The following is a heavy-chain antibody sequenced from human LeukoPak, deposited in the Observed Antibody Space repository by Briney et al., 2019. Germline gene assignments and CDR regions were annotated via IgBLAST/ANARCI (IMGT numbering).Heavy chain of an antibody. V-gene: IGHV1-69*05. D-gene: IGHD6-6*01. CDR2: IIPIFGTA. J-gene: IGHJ4*02. Sequence: ASVKVSCKASGGTFSSYAISWVRQAPGQGLEWMGGIIPIFGTANYAQKFQGRVTITTDESTSTAYMELSSLRSEDTAVHYCASADRHGRFDYWGQGTLVTVSS. CDR3: ASADRHGRFDY. CDR1: GGTFSSYA.